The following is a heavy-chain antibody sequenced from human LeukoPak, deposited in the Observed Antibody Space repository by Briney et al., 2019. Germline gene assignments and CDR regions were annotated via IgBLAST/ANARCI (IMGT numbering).Heavy chain of an antibody. CDR1: GYTFTSYY. CDR3: ARSYGSGSYYKSGGGVFDY. Sequence: ASVKVSCKASGYTFTSYYMHWVRQAPGQGLEWMGIINPSGGSTSYAQKFQGRVTMTRDTSTSTVYMELSSLRSEDTAVYYCARSYGSGSYYKSGGGVFDYWGQGTLVTVSS. D-gene: IGHD3-10*01. CDR2: INPSGGST. V-gene: IGHV1-46*01. J-gene: IGHJ4*02.